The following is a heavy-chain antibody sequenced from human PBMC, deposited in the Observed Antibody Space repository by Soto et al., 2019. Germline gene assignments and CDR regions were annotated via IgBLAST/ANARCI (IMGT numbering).Heavy chain of an antibody. CDR3: ARLGGSYAVPHFDY. Sequence: SETLSLTCTVSGGSISSGGYSWSWIRQPPGKGLEWIGYIYHSGSTYYNPSLKSRVTISVDRSKNQFSLKLSSVTAADTAVYYCARLGGSYAVPHFDYWGQGTLVTVSS. D-gene: IGHD1-26*01. CDR1: GGSISSGGYS. J-gene: IGHJ4*02. CDR2: IYHSGST. V-gene: IGHV4-30-2*01.